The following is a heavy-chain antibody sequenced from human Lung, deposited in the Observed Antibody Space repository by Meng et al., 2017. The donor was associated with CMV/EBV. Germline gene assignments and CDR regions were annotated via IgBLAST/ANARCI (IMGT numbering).Heavy chain of an antibody. D-gene: IGHD3-16*01. CDR3: AKDQLLFGGPNAYFDD. V-gene: IGHV3-30*02. CDR1: GFTFDTYG. CDR2: IRHDGSNK. Sequence: GGSLRLXCAASGFTFDTYGMHWVRQAPGKRLEWVAFIRHDGSNKFYGDSVKGRFTISRDNSKNTLYLQMNSLRAEETAMYYCAKDQLLFGGPNAYFDDWGQGTXVTVSS. J-gene: IGHJ4*02.